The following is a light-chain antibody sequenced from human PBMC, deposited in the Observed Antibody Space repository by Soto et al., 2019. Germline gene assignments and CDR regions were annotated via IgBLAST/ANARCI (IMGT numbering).Light chain of an antibody. CDR2: DNS. Sequence: QSVLTQPPSMSEAPGQKVPISCSGSSSNIGDNFVSWYQHLPGTAPKLLIFDNSQRPSEIPDRFFGSKSGTIATLAITGPQTGDEAVYYCATWDSKLSAVVFGGGTKVTVL. J-gene: IGLJ2*01. CDR1: SSNIGDNF. CDR3: ATWDSKLSAVV. V-gene: IGLV1-51*01.